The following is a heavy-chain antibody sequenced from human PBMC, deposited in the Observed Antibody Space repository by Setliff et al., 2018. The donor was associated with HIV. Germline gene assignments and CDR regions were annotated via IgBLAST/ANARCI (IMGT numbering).Heavy chain of an antibody. CDR1: GGSISSSSYY. Sequence: KPSETLSLTCTVSGGSISSSSYYWGWIRQPPGKGLEWIGTVYYSGSTYYNPSLKSRVTISVDTSKNQFSLKLSSVTAADTAVYYCAREIGDGSGTLNAFDIWGQGTMVTVSS. CDR2: VYYSGST. D-gene: IGHD3-10*01. CDR3: AREIGDGSGTLNAFDI. V-gene: IGHV4-39*07. J-gene: IGHJ3*02.